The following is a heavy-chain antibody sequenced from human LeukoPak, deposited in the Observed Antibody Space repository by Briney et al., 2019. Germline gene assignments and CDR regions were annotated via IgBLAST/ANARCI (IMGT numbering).Heavy chain of an antibody. Sequence: APVKVSCKASGYTFTTYGISWVRQAPGQGLEWMGWISAHNGDTNYAQKLQGRVTMTTDTSTSTAYMELRCVRYEDTAVYYCARVKARSGSYSLDYWGQGTLVTVSS. CDR1: GYTFTTYG. CDR2: ISAHNGDT. V-gene: IGHV1-18*01. D-gene: IGHD1-26*01. CDR3: ARVKARSGSYSLDY. J-gene: IGHJ4*02.